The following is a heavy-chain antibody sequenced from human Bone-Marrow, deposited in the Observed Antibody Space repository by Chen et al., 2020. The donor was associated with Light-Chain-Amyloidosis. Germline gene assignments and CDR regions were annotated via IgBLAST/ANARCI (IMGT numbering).Heavy chain of an antibody. D-gene: IGHD2-2*01. V-gene: IGHV3-74*01. J-gene: IGHJ3*02. CDR2: INTDGSST. CDR1: GFTFSSYW. CDR3: ARDSDCRSTSCYPLGTFDI. Sequence: EVQLVESGGGLVQPGGSLRLSCVASGFTFSSYWMHWVRQAPGKGLVWVSRINTDGSSTSYADSVKGRFTISRDNAKNTLFLQMSSLRADDTAVYYCARDSDCRSTSCYPLGTFDIWGHGTMVTVSS.